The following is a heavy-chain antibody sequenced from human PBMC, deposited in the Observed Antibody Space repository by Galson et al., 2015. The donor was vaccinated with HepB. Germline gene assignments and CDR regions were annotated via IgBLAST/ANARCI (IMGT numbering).Heavy chain of an antibody. D-gene: IGHD3-10*01. Sequence: SETLSLTCAVSGDSISNDRWWSWVRQPPGEGLEWIGEAYHSGGTNYRPSLESRVTISVDTSKNQFSLKLTSVTAADTAVYYCARAKEGRGYFDYWGQGTLVTVSS. CDR2: AYHSGGT. CDR1: GDSISNDRW. J-gene: IGHJ4*02. V-gene: IGHV4-4*02. CDR3: ARAKEGRGYFDY.